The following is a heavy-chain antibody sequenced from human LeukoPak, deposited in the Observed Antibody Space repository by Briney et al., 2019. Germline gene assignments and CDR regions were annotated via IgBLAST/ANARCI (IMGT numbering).Heavy chain of an antibody. Sequence: ASVKVSCKASGYTFTTYGISWVRQAPGQGLEWMGWVSAYNGNTNYAQKLQGRLTMTTDTSANTAYMELGSLRSDDTAVYYCARGLLTARARDAFDIWGQGTMVTVSS. CDR2: VSAYNGNT. J-gene: IGHJ3*02. CDR3: ARGLLTARARDAFDI. CDR1: GYTFTTYG. D-gene: IGHD7-27*01. V-gene: IGHV1-18*01.